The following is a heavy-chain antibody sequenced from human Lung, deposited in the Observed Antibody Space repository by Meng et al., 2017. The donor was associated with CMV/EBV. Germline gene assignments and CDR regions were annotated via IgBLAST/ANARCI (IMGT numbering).Heavy chain of an antibody. CDR2: INHSGST. J-gene: IGHJ5*02. D-gene: IGHD6-19*01. CDR1: GGSFSGYY. V-gene: IGHV4-34*01. Sequence: SETXSLXCAVYGGSFSGYYWSWIRQPPGKGLEWIGEINHSGSTNYNPSLKSRVTISVDTSKNQFSLKLSSVTAADTAVYYCASASSGWYNNWFDPWGQGTLVTVSS. CDR3: ASASSGWYNNWFDP.